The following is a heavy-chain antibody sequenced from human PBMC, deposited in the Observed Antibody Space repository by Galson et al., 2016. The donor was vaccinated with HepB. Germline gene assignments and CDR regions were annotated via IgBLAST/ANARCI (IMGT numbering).Heavy chain of an antibody. CDR3: ARGGRAIINFDF. Sequence: SLRLSCAASGFTFSTYGMHWVRQAPGKGLEWVAVIWYDGVNEYYADSVKGRFTISRDISRNTLYLQMDNLRPEDTALYYCARGGRAIINFDFWGQGTLVTVSS. CDR1: GFTFSTYG. D-gene: IGHD2-2*01. V-gene: IGHV3-33*08. CDR2: IWYDGVNE. J-gene: IGHJ4*02.